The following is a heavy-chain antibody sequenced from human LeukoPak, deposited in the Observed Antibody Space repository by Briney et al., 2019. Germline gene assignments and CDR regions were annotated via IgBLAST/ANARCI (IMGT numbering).Heavy chain of an antibody. CDR3: AKDQEATWFGDPGRDAFDI. J-gene: IGHJ3*02. CDR2: ISSSGSTI. Sequence: PGGSLRLSCAASGFTFSDYYMSWIRQAPGKGLEWVSYISSSGSTIYYADSVKGRFTISRDNAKNSLYLQMNSLRAEDTAVYYCAKDQEATWFGDPGRDAFDIWGQGTMVTVSS. D-gene: IGHD3-10*01. V-gene: IGHV3-11*01. CDR1: GFTFSDYY.